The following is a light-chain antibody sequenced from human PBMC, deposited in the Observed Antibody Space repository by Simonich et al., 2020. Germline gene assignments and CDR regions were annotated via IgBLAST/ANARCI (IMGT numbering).Light chain of an antibody. CDR3: QQYYSTPWT. Sequence: DIVMTQSPDSLAVSLGERATINCKSSQSVLYSSNNQNYLAWYQQKPGQPPQLLISGASTRESGVPDRFSGSGSGTDFTLTISSLQAEDVAVYYCQQYYSTPWTFGQGTKVEIK. J-gene: IGKJ1*01. CDR1: QSVLYSSNNQNY. V-gene: IGKV4-1*01. CDR2: GAS.